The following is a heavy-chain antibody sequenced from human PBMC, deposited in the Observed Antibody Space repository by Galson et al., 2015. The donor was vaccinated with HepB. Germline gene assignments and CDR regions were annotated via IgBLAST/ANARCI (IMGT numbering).Heavy chain of an antibody. CDR3: ARVADSDYGDHTHFDY. D-gene: IGHD4-17*01. V-gene: IGHV3-11*06. CDR1: GFMFSDYY. J-gene: IGHJ4*02. CDR2: ISGVTTYT. Sequence: SLRLSCAASGFMFSDYYIRWIRQAPGKGLEWLSYISGVTTYTNYAASVKGRFTISRDNAKNSLYLQINSLRADDTAVDYCARVADSDYGDHTHFDYWGQGSLVTVSS.